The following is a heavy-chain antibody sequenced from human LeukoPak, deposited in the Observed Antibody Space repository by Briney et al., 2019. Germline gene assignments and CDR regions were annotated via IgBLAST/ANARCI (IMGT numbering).Heavy chain of an antibody. J-gene: IGHJ2*01. CDR2: IIPILGIA. CDR3: ARGPNCSGGSCYLLWYFDL. CDR1: GGTFSSYA. D-gene: IGHD2-15*01. V-gene: IGHV1-69*04. Sequence: SVKVSCKASGGTFSSYAISWVRQAPGQGLEWMGRIIPILGIANYAQKFQGRVTITADKSTSTAYMELSSLRSEDTAVYYCARGPNCSGGSCYLLWYFDLWGRGTLVTVSS.